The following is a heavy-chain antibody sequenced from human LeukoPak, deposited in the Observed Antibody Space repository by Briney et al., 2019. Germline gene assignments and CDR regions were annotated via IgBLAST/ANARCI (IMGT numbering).Heavy chain of an antibody. Sequence: PSETLSLTCTVSGGSLSPYYWSWIRQPPGKGLEWIGYIYSSGSTNYNPSLKSRVTISVDTSKNQFSLKLSSVTAADSAVYYCARLSPLSYSSTSCYADRGVWFDPWGQGTLVTVSS. D-gene: IGHD2-2*01. CDR3: ARLSPLSYSSTSCYADRGVWFDP. V-gene: IGHV4-59*01. CDR1: GGSLSPYY. J-gene: IGHJ5*02. CDR2: IYSSGST.